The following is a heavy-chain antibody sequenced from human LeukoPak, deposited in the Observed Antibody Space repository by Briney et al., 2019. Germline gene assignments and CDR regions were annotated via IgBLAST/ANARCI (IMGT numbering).Heavy chain of an antibody. CDR2: INPSGGST. Sequence: ASVKVSCKASGYTFTSYYMHWVRQAPGQGLEWMGIINPSGGSTSYAQKFHGRVTMTRDTSTSTVYMELSSLRSEDTAVYYCARDWYGAAHDYWGQGTLVTVSS. D-gene: IGHD6-6*01. CDR1: GYTFTSYY. CDR3: ARDWYGAAHDY. V-gene: IGHV1-46*01. J-gene: IGHJ4*02.